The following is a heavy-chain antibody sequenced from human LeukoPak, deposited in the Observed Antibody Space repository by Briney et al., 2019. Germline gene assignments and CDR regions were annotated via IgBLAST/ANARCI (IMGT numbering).Heavy chain of an antibody. D-gene: IGHD3-9*01. Sequence: PVKVSCKASGGTFSNYAISWVRQAPRQGLEWMGGIIPIFDTADNAQKFQGRLTITADESTSTAYMELSSLRAEDTAVYYCARDLLGSATSYSSGAWDYWGQGTLVTVSS. CDR1: GGTFSNYA. CDR2: IIPIFDTA. J-gene: IGHJ4*02. V-gene: IGHV1-69*01. CDR3: ARDLLGSATSYSSGAWDY.